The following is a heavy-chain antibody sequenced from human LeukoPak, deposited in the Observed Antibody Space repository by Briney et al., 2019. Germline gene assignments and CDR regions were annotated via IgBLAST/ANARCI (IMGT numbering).Heavy chain of an antibody. CDR3: APGTYSYGYLFDF. J-gene: IGHJ4*02. CDR2: ISSSSSYT. V-gene: IGHV3-11*06. CDR1: GFTFSDYY. Sequence: GGSLRLSCAASGFTFSDYYLSWIRQAPGKGLEWVSYISSSSSYTYYASSVKGGFTISRDNAKVSLYLQMSSLRAEGPAVYCCAPGTYSYGYLFDFWGQGTLVTVSS. D-gene: IGHD5-18*01.